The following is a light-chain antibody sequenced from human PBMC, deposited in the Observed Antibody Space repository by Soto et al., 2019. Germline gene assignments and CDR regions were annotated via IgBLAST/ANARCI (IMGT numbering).Light chain of an antibody. CDR3: QQYGSSPRT. V-gene: IGKV1-39*01. CDR1: QSISNY. Sequence: DIQMTQSPSSLSASIGDRVTVTCRASQSISNYLNWYQQKPGKAPKLLIYAASSLQSGVPSRFSGSGSGTDFTLTISSLQPEDFAVYYCQQYGSSPRTFGQGTKVDIK. J-gene: IGKJ1*01. CDR2: AAS.